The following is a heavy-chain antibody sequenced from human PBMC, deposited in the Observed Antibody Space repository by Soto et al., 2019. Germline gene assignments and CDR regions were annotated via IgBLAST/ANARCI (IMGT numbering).Heavy chain of an antibody. J-gene: IGHJ6*02. V-gene: IGHV1-58*01. CDR2: IVVGSGNT. Sequence: ASVKVSCKASGFTFTSSAVQWVRQARGQRLEWIGWIVVGSGNTNYAQKFQERVTITRDMSTSTAYMELSSLRSEDTAVYYCAAAEAFGSGYYMSRGGEAVWGQGTTVTVSS. CDR1: GFTFTSSA. D-gene: IGHD3-3*01. CDR3: AAAEAFGSGYYMSRGGEAV.